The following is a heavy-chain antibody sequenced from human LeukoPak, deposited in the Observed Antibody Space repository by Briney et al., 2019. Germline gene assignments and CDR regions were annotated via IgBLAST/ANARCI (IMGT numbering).Heavy chain of an antibody. Sequence: GGSLRLSCAASGFTISNKYMSWVRQAPGKGLECVSVIYNGGNTYYADSVKGRFTISRDNSKNTLYLQMNSLRAEDTAVYYCARGGASELYYFDYWGQGTLVTVSS. J-gene: IGHJ4*02. CDR3: ARGGASELYYFDY. CDR1: GFTISNKY. D-gene: IGHD2-15*01. CDR2: IYNGGNT. V-gene: IGHV3-53*01.